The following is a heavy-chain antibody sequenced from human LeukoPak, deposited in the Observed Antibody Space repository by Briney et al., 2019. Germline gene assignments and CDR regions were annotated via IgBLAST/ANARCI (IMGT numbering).Heavy chain of an antibody. Sequence: SETLSLTCTVSGGSISSHYWSWIRQPPGKGLEWIGYIYYSGSTIYNPSLKSRVTISVDTSKNQFSLKLNSVTAADTAVYYCARLGQPNAFDIWGQGTMVTVSS. D-gene: IGHD3-16*01. CDR1: GGSISSHY. CDR3: ARLGQPNAFDI. J-gene: IGHJ3*02. V-gene: IGHV4-59*08. CDR2: IYYSGST.